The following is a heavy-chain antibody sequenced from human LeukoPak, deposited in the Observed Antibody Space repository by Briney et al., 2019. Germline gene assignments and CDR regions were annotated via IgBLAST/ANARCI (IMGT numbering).Heavy chain of an antibody. V-gene: IGHV3-23*01. CDR2: ISGSGGST. Sequence: RGSLRPSCAASGFTFSSYAMSWVRQAPGKGLEWVSAISGSGGSTYYADSVKGRFTISRDNSKNTLYLQMNSLRAEDTAVYYCAKLAYYYDSSGYLYPDAFDIWGQGTMVTVSS. CDR1: GFTFSSYA. J-gene: IGHJ3*02. CDR3: AKLAYYYDSSGYLYPDAFDI. D-gene: IGHD3-22*01.